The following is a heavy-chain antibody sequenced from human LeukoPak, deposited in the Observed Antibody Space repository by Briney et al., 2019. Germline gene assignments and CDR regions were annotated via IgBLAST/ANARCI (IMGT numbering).Heavy chain of an antibody. J-gene: IGHJ5*02. Sequence: SRTLSLTCIVSGGSISSETYYWSWIRQPAGKGLEWIGRIYSSGSTNYNPSLKTRVTISVDTSKNQFSLSLNSVTAADTAVYFCATWARGGSSGQNPSWGQGTLVTVSS. D-gene: IGHD3-22*01. V-gene: IGHV4-61*02. CDR1: GGSISSETYY. CDR3: ATWARGGSSGQNPS. CDR2: IYSSGST.